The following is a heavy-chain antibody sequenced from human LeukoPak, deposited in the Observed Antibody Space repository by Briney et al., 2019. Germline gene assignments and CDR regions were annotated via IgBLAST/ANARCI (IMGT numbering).Heavy chain of an antibody. Sequence: ASVKVSCKASGYTFTSYGISWVRQAPGQGLEWMEWISAYNGNTNYAQKLQGRVTMTTDTSTSTAYMELRSLRSDDTAVYYCARDGHYSDDSGYYRYYFDYWGQGTLVTVSS. D-gene: IGHD3-22*01. CDR3: ARDGHYSDDSGYYRYYFDY. V-gene: IGHV1-18*01. CDR1: GYTFTSYG. J-gene: IGHJ4*02. CDR2: ISAYNGNT.